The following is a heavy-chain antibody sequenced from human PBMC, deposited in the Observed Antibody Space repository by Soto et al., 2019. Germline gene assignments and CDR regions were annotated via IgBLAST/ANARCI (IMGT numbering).Heavy chain of an antibody. CDR2: ISPGDSDT. CDR1: GYSFTRYW. CDR3: ASGSGYYYSAFDI. V-gene: IGHV5-51*01. D-gene: IGHD3-22*01. J-gene: IGHJ3*02. Sequence: GESLKISCKGSGYSFTRYWIGWVRQMPGKGLEWMGIISPGDSDTRYSPPFQGQVTISVDKSISTAYLQWSSLKASDTAMYYCASGSGYYYSAFDIWGQGTLVTVSS.